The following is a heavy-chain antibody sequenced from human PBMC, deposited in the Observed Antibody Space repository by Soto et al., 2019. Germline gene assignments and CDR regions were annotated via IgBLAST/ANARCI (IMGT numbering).Heavy chain of an antibody. D-gene: IGHD5-18*01. Sequence: PSETLSLTCTVSGGSISSSSYYWGWIRQPPGKGLEWIGSIYYSGSTYYNQSLKSRVTISVDTSKNQFSLKLSSVTAADTAVYFCACIFSGGYGYGFYYYGMDVWGQGTTVT. V-gene: IGHV4-39*01. CDR2: IYYSGST. CDR1: GGSISSSSYY. CDR3: ACIFSGGYGYGFYYYGMDV. J-gene: IGHJ6*02.